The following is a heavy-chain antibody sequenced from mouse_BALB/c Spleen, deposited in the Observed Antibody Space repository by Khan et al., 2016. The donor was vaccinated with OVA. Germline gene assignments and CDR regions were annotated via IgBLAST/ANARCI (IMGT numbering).Heavy chain of an antibody. CDR2: ISYSGNT. V-gene: IGHV3-2*02. J-gene: IGHJ2*01. CDR3: ARVYGGDFDY. CDR1: GYSITTDYA. D-gene: IGHD1-1*01. Sequence: EVQLQESGPGLVKPSQSLSLTCTVTGYSITTDYAWNWIRQFPGNKLEWMGYISYSGNTKYNPSLKSRISITRDTSKNQFFLQLKSVTTEDTARYYCARVYGGDFDYWGQGTTFTVSS.